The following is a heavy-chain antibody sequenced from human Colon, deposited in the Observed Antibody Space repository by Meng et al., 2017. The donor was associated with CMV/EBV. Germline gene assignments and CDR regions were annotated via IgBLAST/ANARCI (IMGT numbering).Heavy chain of an antibody. V-gene: IGHV3-30*19. J-gene: IGHJ5*01. D-gene: IGHD5-24*01. CDR1: GFTSTTHG. Sequence: GGSLRLSCAVSGFTSTTHGMHWVRQAPGKGLEWVAVISFDGGDSYYADSVKGRFTISRDNSKNTLFLQMNSLRVEDTAVYYCARDRSDVYRYLDSWGPGTLVTVSS. CDR2: ISFDGGDS. CDR3: ARDRSDVYRYLDS.